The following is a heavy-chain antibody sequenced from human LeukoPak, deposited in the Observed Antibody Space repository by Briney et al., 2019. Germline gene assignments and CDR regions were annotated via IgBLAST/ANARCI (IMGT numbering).Heavy chain of an antibody. V-gene: IGHV1-18*01. CDR2: ISAYNGNT. CDR3: ARDRYVHMVRGVIKLDY. J-gene: IGHJ4*02. Sequence: ASVKVSCKASGYTFTSYGISWVRHAPGQGLERMGWISAYNGNTNYAQKLQDRVTMTTDTSTTTAYMELRSLRSDDTAVYYCARDRYVHMVRGVIKLDYWGQGTLVTVSS. CDR1: GYTFTSYG. D-gene: IGHD3-10*01.